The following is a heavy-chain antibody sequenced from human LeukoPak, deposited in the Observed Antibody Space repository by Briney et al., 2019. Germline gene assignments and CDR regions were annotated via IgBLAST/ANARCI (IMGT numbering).Heavy chain of an antibody. Sequence: PSETLSLTCAVYGGSFSGYYWSWIRQPPGKGLEWIGEINHSGSTNYNPSLKSRVTTSVDTSKNQFSLKLSSVTAADTAVYYCARGRPIAAVNWFDPWGQGTLVTVSS. J-gene: IGHJ5*02. D-gene: IGHD6-13*01. CDR1: GGSFSGYY. V-gene: IGHV4-34*01. CDR2: INHSGST. CDR3: ARGRPIAAVNWFDP.